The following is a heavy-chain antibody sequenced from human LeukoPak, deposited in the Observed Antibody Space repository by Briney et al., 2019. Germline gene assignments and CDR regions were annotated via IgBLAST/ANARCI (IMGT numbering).Heavy chain of an antibody. D-gene: IGHD3-22*01. CDR3: AREYYYDSTLAYGMDV. J-gene: IGHJ6*02. V-gene: IGHV3-23*01. CDR1: GFTFSTYP. Sequence: GGSLRLSCVASGFTFSTYPMSWVRQAAGKGLEWVSAISGGGVNTYYADSVKGRFTISRDNAKNSLCLQMSSLRAEDTAVYYCAREYYYDSTLAYGMDVWGQGTTVTVSS. CDR2: ISGGGVNT.